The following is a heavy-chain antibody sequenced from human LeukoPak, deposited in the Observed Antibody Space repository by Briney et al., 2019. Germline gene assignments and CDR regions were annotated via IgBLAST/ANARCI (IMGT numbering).Heavy chain of an antibody. CDR2: IYYSGST. CDR1: GGSISSSSYY. CDR3: AEQWLAQYNWFDP. V-gene: IGHV4-39*01. J-gene: IGHJ5*02. D-gene: IGHD6-19*01. Sequence: SETLSLTCTVSGGSISSSSYYWGWIRQPPGKGLEWIGSIYYSGSTYYNPSLKSRVTISVDTSKNQFSLKLSSVTAADTAVYYCAEQWLAQYNWFDPWGQGTLVTVSS.